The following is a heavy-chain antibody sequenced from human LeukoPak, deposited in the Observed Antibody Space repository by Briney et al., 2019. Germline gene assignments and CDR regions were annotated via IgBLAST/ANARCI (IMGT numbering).Heavy chain of an antibody. CDR1: GFAFADSA. CDR3: IRHVEWVAPHS. J-gene: IGHJ4*02. CDR2: IRTRYNNYQT. Sequence: PGGSLKISCAASGFAFADSAVHWVRQASGKGLEWVGCIRTRYNNYQTIYGASARGRSVITRDDSGSTASLQMNSPQTEDTAIYYCIRHVEWVAPHSWGQGALVTVSS. D-gene: IGHD6-19*01. V-gene: IGHV3-73*01.